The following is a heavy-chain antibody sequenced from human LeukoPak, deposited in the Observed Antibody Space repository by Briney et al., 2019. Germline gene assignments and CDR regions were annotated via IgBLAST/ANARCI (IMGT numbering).Heavy chain of an antibody. D-gene: IGHD2-15*01. CDR2: MNGGNGNT. Sequence: ASVKVSCKASGYIFTDYAIHWLRQAPGQRPEWMGWMNGGNGNTKYSQKFQGRITLIRDTSAATAYMELSSLRHDDQAVYYCARGRGTSGSNRDFYYYYYLDVWGKGTTVTVSS. J-gene: IGHJ6*03. CDR3: ARGRGTSGSNRDFYYYYYLDV. V-gene: IGHV1-3*01. CDR1: GYIFTDYA.